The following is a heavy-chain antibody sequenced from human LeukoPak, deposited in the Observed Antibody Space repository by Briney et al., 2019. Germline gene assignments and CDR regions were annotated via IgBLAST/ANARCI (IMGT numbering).Heavy chain of an antibody. J-gene: IGHJ5*02. CDR1: GYSISSGYY. CDR3: ARGTWSPDQLEPWFDP. V-gene: IGHV4-38-2*02. CDR2: IYHSGSS. Sequence: SETLSLTCTVSGYSISSGYYWGWIRQPPGKGLEWIGSIYHSGSSYYNPSLKSRVTISVDTSKNWLSLKLSSVTAADTAVYYCARGTWSPDQLEPWFDPWGQGTLVTVSS. D-gene: IGHD1-1*01.